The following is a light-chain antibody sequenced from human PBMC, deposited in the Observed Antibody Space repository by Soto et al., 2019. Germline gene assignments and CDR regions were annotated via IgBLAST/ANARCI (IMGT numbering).Light chain of an antibody. CDR2: DVS. CDR3: SSYTSNNTRI. Sequence: QSVLTQPASVSGSPGQSITISCTGTSSDVGGYNYVSWYQQHPGRAPKLMIYDVSNRPSGVSNRFSGSKSGNTASLTISGLQAEDEAHYYCSSYTSNNTRIFGGGTKVTVL. CDR1: SSDVGGYNY. V-gene: IGLV2-14*01. J-gene: IGLJ2*01.